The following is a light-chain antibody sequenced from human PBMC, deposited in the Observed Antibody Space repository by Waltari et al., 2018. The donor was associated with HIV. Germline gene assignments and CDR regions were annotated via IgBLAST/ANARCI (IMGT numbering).Light chain of an antibody. CDR1: QSISSNY. CDR2: GAS. V-gene: IGKV3-20*01. J-gene: IGKJ4*01. CDR3: QQYGTSLTT. Sequence: EVVLTQSPGTLSLSPGDRATLSRRASQSISSNYLAWYQQKPGQAPRLLIFGASSRATGIPDRFSGSGSGTDFTLTINRLEPEDLAVYYCQQYGTSLTTFGGGTKVEIK.